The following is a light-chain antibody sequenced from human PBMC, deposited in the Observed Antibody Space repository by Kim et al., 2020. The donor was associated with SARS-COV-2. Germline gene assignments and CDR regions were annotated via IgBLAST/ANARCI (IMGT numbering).Light chain of an antibody. V-gene: IGKV1-27*01. CDR3: QKYNSAPRT. J-gene: IGKJ1*01. CDR2: GAS. CDR1: QGISNY. Sequence: DIQMTQSPSSLSASVGDRVTITCRASQGISNYLAWFQQKPGQVPKLLIYGASTLQSGVPFRFSGSGSGTDFTLTISSLQPEDVGTYYCQKYNSAPRTFGQGTKVEIK.